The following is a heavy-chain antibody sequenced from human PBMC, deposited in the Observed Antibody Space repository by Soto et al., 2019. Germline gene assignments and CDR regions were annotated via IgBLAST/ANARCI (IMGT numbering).Heavy chain of an antibody. Sequence: SVKVSCKASGGTFSSYAISWVRQAPGQGLEWMGGIIPIFGTANYAQKFQGRVTITADESTSTAYMELSSLRSEDTAVYYCARDGPIAAAGRENYYYYGMDVWGQGTMVTVSS. J-gene: IGHJ6*02. V-gene: IGHV1-69*13. CDR3: ARDGPIAAAGRENYYYYGMDV. D-gene: IGHD6-13*01. CDR2: IIPIFGTA. CDR1: GGTFSSYA.